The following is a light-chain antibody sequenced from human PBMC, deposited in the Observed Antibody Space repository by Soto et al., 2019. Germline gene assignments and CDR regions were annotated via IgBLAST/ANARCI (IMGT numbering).Light chain of an antibody. J-gene: IGLJ1*01. CDR1: NIGSKT. CDR3: QVWDNSPDHHYV. CDR2: DDS. Sequence: SYELTQPPSVSVAPGQTATITCRGNNIGSKTVHWYQQNPGQAPVLVVFDDSDRLSGIPERFPGSNSGNTATLTISRVEAGDEADYYCQVWDNSPDHHYVFGTGTKVTVL. V-gene: IGLV3-21*02.